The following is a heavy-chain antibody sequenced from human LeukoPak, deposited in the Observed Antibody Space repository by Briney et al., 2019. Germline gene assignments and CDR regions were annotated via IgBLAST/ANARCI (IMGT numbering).Heavy chain of an antibody. D-gene: IGHD1-26*01. Sequence: GGSLRLSCAASGFTFSSNYMSWVRQAPGKGLEWVSVIYSGGSTYYADSVKGRFTISRDNSKNTLYLQMNSLRAEDTAVYYCARVQSGSSDYYYYGMDVWGQGTTVTVSS. CDR3: ARVQSGSSDYYYYGMDV. CDR2: IYSGGST. CDR1: GFTFSSNY. J-gene: IGHJ6*02. V-gene: IGHV3-53*01.